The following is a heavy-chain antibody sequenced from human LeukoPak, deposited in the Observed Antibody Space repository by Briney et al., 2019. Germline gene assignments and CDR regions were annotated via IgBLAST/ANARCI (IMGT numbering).Heavy chain of an antibody. Sequence: GGSLRLSCAASGFTVSSNYMSWVRQAPGKGLEWVSVIYSGGSTYYADSVKGRFTISRDNSKNTLYLQMNSLRAEDTAVYYCARGYYDILTGYSPDFDYWGQGTLVTVSS. CDR1: GFTVSSNY. J-gene: IGHJ4*02. D-gene: IGHD3-9*01. CDR3: ARGYYDILTGYSPDFDY. CDR2: IYSGGST. V-gene: IGHV3-66*02.